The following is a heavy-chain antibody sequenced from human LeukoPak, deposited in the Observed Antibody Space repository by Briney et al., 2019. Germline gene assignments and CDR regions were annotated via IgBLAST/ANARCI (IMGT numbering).Heavy chain of an antibody. V-gene: IGHV3-7*01. CDR3: VRDRGYSTFDY. J-gene: IGHJ4*02. CDR2: MKEDGGEI. D-gene: IGHD4-23*01. Sequence: GGSLRLSCAGSGFPFSNYWMAWVRQAPGKGLEWVANMKEDGGEINYVDTVKGRFTISRDNAKNSLDLQMNSLRVDDTAVYYCVRDRGYSTFDYWGQGTLVIVSS. CDR1: GFPFSNYW.